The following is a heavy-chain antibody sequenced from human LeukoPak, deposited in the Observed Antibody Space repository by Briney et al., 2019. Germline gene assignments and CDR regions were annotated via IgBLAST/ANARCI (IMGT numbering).Heavy chain of an antibody. V-gene: IGHV4-59*12. Sequence: PSETLSLTCTVSGGSISSYYWSWIRQPPGKGLEWIGYIYYSGSTNYNPSLKSRVTISVDTSKNQFSLKLSSVTAADTAVYYCARVPYSSGWPFDYWGQGTLVTVSS. CDR3: ARVPYSSGWPFDY. CDR1: GGSISSYY. CDR2: IYYSGST. J-gene: IGHJ4*02. D-gene: IGHD6-19*01.